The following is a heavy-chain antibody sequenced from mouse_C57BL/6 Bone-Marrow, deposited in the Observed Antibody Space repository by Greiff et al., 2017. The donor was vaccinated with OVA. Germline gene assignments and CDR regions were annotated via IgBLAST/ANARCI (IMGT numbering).Heavy chain of an antibody. CDR2: ISSGSSTI. J-gene: IGHJ1*03. V-gene: IGHV5-17*01. Sequence: EVQVVESGGGLVKPGGSLKLSCAASGFTFSDYGMHWVRQAPEKGLEWVAYISSGSSTIYYADTVKGRFTISRDNAKNTLFLQMTSLRSEDTAMYYCARGFTTVVGYWYFDVWGTGTTVTVSS. D-gene: IGHD1-1*01. CDR3: ARGFTTVVGYWYFDV. CDR1: GFTFSDYG.